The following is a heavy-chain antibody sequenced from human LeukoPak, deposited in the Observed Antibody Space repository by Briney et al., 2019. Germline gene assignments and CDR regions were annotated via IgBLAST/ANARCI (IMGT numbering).Heavy chain of an antibody. CDR3: ARQYSSSAFDI. J-gene: IGHJ3*02. CDR2: INHGGST. V-gene: IGHV4-34*01. D-gene: IGHD6-13*01. Sequence: SETLSLTCAVYGGSFSGYYWSWIRQSPGKGLEWIGEINHGGSTNDNPSLKSRVTMSVDTSKNQFSLKLSSVTAADTAVYYCARQYSSSAFDIWGQGTMVTVSS. CDR1: GGSFSGYY.